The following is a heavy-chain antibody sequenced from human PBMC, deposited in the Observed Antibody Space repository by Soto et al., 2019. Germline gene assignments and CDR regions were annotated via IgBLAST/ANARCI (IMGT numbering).Heavy chain of an antibody. CDR3: ARERSSGWYVDY. Sequence: QVQLVQSGAEVKKPGASVKVSCKASGYTFTSYDINWVRQATGQGLEWMGWMNPNSGNTGYAQKFEGRVTMTRNTSLSTAYMELSSLRSEDTAVYYCARERSSGWYVDYWGQGTLVTVSS. J-gene: IGHJ4*02. CDR2: MNPNSGNT. CDR1: GYTFTSYD. V-gene: IGHV1-8*01. D-gene: IGHD6-19*01.